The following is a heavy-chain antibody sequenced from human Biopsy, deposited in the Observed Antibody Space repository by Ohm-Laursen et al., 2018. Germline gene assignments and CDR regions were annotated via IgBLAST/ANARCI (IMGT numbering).Heavy chain of an antibody. J-gene: IGHJ4*02. V-gene: IGHV3-53*01. CDR2: IHPGGDT. D-gene: IGHD4-11*01. Sequence: SLRLSCTASGFTFSSYAMNWVRQAPGKGLEWVSVIHPGGDTYYAGSVKGRFTISRDNSKNTLYLQMNSLRAEDTAVYYCARDSHDYSNYDYWGQGTQVTVSS. CDR1: GFTFSSYA. CDR3: ARDSHDYSNYDY.